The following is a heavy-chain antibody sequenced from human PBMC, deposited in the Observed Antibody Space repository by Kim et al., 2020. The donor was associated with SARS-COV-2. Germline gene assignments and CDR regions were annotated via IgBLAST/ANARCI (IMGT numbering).Heavy chain of an antibody. V-gene: IGHV3-15*01. J-gene: IGHJ4*02. CDR2: TY. CDR3: TTVSNGKLDY. Sequence: TYDRDGPVKGRFTMSRDDARDTLCLQVNSLKAEDTAVYYCTTVSNGKLDYWGQGTLVTVSS. D-gene: IGHD1-1*01.